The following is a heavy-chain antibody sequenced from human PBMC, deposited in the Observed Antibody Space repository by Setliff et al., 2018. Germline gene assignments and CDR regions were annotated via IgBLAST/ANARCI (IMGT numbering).Heavy chain of an antibody. CDR2: IDYSGST. D-gene: IGHD5-18*01. CDR1: GGSISSYY. V-gene: IGHV4-59*08. Sequence: SETLSLTCTVSGGSISSYYWSWIRQPPGKGLEWIGYIDYSGSTKYNPSLKSRVTISVDTSKNQFSLELRSVTAVDTAVYYCARLPPLHTPMALTFDYWGQGILVTVSS. J-gene: IGHJ4*02. CDR3: ARLPPLHTPMALTFDY.